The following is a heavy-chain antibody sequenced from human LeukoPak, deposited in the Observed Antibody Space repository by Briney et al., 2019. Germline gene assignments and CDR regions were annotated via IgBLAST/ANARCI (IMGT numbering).Heavy chain of an antibody. V-gene: IGHV3-23*01. CDR3: AKDPRHSTNWFFDY. J-gene: IGHJ4*02. CDR1: GFTFTTYA. D-gene: IGHD6-13*01. CDR2: ISRNGGEI. Sequence: PGGSLRLSCAASGFTFTTYAISWVRQAPGKGLEWVSSISRNGGEIYYADSVKGRFTISRDNSKNTVYLQMSALRAEDTALYYCAKDPRHSTNWFFDYWGQGTLVTVSS.